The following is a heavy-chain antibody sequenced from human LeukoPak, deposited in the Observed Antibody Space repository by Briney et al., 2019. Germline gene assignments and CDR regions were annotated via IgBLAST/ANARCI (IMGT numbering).Heavy chain of an antibody. D-gene: IGHD6-19*01. V-gene: IGHV4-4*07. Sequence: SETLSLTCTVSRGSMSGYYWTWIRQPAGKGLEWIGRIYTSGSTNYNPSLKSRVTMSVDTSKNQFSLKLSSVTAADTAVYYCARVLRYSSGWYHYGMDVWGQGTTVTVSS. CDR3: ARVLRYSSGWYHYGMDV. CDR1: RGSMSGYY. CDR2: IYTSGST. J-gene: IGHJ6*02.